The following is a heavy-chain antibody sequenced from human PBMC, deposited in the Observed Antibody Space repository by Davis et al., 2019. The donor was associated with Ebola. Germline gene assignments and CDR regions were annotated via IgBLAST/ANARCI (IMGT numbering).Heavy chain of an antibody. Sequence: SETLSLTCDVSGGSISSGYQSWSWIRQHPGKGLEWIGYIYYSGSTYYNPSLKSRVTISVDTSKNQFSLKLSSVTAADTAVYYCARDGGIAAAGLDYWGQGTLVTVSS. V-gene: IGHV4-31*11. CDR2: IYYSGST. D-gene: IGHD6-13*01. CDR3: ARDGGIAAAGLDY. CDR1: GGSISSGYQS. J-gene: IGHJ4*02.